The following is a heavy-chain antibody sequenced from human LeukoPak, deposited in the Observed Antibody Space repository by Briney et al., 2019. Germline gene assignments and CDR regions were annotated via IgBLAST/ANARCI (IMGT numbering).Heavy chain of an antibody. CDR2: IYHSGST. Sequence: SETLSLTCAVSGGSISSGGYSWSWIRQPPGKGLEWIGYIYHSGSTYYNPSLKSRVTISVDRSKNQFSLKLSSVTAADTAVYYCARASRGYYYYGMDVWGKGTTVTASS. CDR3: ARASRGYYYYGMDV. V-gene: IGHV4-30-2*01. D-gene: IGHD3-10*01. J-gene: IGHJ6*04. CDR1: GGSISSGGYS.